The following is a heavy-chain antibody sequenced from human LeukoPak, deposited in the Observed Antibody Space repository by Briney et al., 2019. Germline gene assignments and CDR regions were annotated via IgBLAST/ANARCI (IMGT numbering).Heavy chain of an antibody. CDR3: ARPQGGRQLWLHFDY. Sequence: PGGSLRLSCAASGLTFSSYGMHWVRQAPGKGLEWVAVISYDGNNKYYADSVKGRFTISRDNSKNTLYLQMNSLRAEDTAVYYCARPQGGRQLWLHFDYWGQGTLVTVSS. J-gene: IGHJ4*02. D-gene: IGHD5-18*01. CDR2: ISYDGNNK. V-gene: IGHV3-30*03. CDR1: GLTFSSYG.